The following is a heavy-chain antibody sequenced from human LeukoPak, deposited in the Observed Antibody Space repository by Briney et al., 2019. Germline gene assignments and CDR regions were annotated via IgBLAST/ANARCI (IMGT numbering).Heavy chain of an antibody. Sequence: SETLSLTCTVSGGSISSGDYYWSWIRQPPGKGLKWIGYIYYSGSTYYNPSLKSRVTISVDTSKNQFSLKLSSVTAADTAVYYCARDGTPHDILTGPTGSDAFDIWGQGTMVTVSS. V-gene: IGHV4-30-4*01. CDR2: IYYSGST. D-gene: IGHD3-9*01. J-gene: IGHJ3*02. CDR3: ARDGTPHDILTGPTGSDAFDI. CDR1: GGSISSGDYY.